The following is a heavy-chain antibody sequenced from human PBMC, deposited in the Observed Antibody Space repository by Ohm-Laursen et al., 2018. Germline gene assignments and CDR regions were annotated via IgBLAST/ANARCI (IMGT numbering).Heavy chain of an antibody. CDR2: IYHSGST. J-gene: IGHJ6*02. CDR1: GYSISSGYY. CDR3: ARDRGGDYYYTMDV. Sequence: GTLSLTCAVSGYSISSGYYWGWIRQPPGKGLEWIGSIYHSGSTYYNPSLKSRVTISVDTSKNQFSLKLSSVTAADTAVYYCARDRGGDYYYTMDVWGQGTTVTVSS. D-gene: IGHD3-10*01. V-gene: IGHV4-38-2*02.